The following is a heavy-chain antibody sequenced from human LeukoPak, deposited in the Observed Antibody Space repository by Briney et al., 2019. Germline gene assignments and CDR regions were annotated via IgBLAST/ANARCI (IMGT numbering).Heavy chain of an antibody. CDR3: ARDLYSSGYFRASAFDI. J-gene: IGHJ3*02. Sequence: GGSLRLSCAASGFTFSSYAMHWVRQAPGKGLEWVAVISYDGSNKYYADSVKGRFTISRDNAKSSLYLQMNSLRAEDTAVYYCARDLYSSGYFRASAFDIWGQGTMVTVSS. CDR2: ISYDGSNK. CDR1: GFTFSSYA. D-gene: IGHD3-22*01. V-gene: IGHV3-30-3*01.